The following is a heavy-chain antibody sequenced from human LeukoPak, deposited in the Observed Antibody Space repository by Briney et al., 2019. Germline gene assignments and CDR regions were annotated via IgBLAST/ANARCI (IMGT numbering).Heavy chain of an antibody. CDR2: IYHSGST. CDR3: ARDGYSYGYLYWYFDL. Sequence: SETLSLTCAVSGYSIGSGYYWGWIRQPPGKGLEWIGSIYHSGSTYYNPSLKSRVTISVDTSKNQFSLKLSSVTAADTAVYYCARDGYSYGYLYWYFDLWGRGTLVTVSS. CDR1: GYSIGSGYY. J-gene: IGHJ2*01. D-gene: IGHD5-18*01. V-gene: IGHV4-38-2*02.